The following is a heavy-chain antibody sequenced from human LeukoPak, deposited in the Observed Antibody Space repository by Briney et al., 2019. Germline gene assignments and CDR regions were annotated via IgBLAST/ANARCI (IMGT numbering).Heavy chain of an antibody. D-gene: IGHD1-1*01. J-gene: IGHJ4*02. CDR2: ISYDGTNK. CDR1: GFTFSQYA. Sequence: QTGGSLRLSCEASGFTFSQYAMEWVRQAPGKGLEWVALISYDGTNKVYAESGKGRFTTSRDNSKNTLYLEMNSLRGEDTAVYYCARVTGSWNDYYFDYWGQGTLVTVSS. CDR3: ARVTGSWNDYYFDY. V-gene: IGHV3-30*04.